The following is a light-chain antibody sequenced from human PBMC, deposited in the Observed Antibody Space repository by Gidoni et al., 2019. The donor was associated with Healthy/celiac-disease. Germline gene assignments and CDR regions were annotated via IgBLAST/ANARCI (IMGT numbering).Light chain of an antibody. Sequence: IQMTKSTSTLSASVGDRVTITCWPSQIISSWLSWYQQKPGKAPKLLIYKASSVESGVPSMFSGSGSVTEFTLTISSLQPDDFATYYCQQYNSYSWTFGQXTKVEIK. J-gene: IGKJ1*01. CDR1: QIISSW. CDR3: QQYNSYSWT. V-gene: IGKV1-5*03. CDR2: KAS.